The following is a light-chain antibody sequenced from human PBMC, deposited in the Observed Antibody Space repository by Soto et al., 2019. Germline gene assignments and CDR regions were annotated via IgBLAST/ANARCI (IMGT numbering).Light chain of an antibody. J-gene: IGLJ2*01. CDR3: SSFSSITREV. V-gene: IGLV2-14*01. Sequence: QSVLTQPASVSGSPGQSITISCTGTSSDVGAYNYVSWYQQHPHKAPKLIIFEVSNRPSGVSHRFSGSKSGNTASLTISGLQTEDEADYYCSSFSSITREVFGGGTKLTVL. CDR2: EVS. CDR1: SSDVGAYNY.